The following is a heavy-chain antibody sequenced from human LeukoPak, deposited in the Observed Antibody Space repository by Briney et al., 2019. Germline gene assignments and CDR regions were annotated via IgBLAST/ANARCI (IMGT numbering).Heavy chain of an antibody. V-gene: IGHV3-7*01. CDR3: ATRPHFDWLLYDY. D-gene: IGHD3-9*01. Sequence: GGSLRLSCAASGFTFSSYWMSWVRQAPGKGLEWVANIKQDGSEKYYVDSVKGRFTISRDNAKNSLYLQMNSLRAEDTAVYYCATRPHFDWLLYDYWGQGTLVTVSS. J-gene: IGHJ4*02. CDR2: IKQDGSEK. CDR1: GFTFSSYW.